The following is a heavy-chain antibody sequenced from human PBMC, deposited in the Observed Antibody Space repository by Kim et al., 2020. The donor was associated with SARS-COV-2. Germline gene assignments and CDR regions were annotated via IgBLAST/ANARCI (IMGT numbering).Heavy chain of an antibody. J-gene: IGHJ4*01. CDR3: ARMEYISCLYLRY. V-gene: IGHV4-4*07. CDR1: GGSISSYY. Sequence: SETLSLTCTVSGGSISSYYCSWIRQPAVKGLELIGRIYTSWSTNYNPSLKSRVTMSVDTSKNQCSLKLNSVTAAATAVYYCARMEYISCLYLRYWCHGTL. D-gene: IGHD3-16*01. CDR2: IYTSWST.